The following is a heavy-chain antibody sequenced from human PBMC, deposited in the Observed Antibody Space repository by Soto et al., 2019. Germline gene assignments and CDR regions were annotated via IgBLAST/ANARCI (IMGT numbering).Heavy chain of an antibody. V-gene: IGHV4-34*01. CDR2: INHSGSS. CDR1: GGSFSGYY. CDR3: ARVNPYYSSVYYSEYFHH. D-gene: IGHD3-22*01. J-gene: IGHJ1*01. Sequence: QVQLQQWGAGLLKPSETLSLTCAVYGGSFSGYYWSWIRQPPGTGLEWIGEINHSGSSNYDPSLKSRVTISVDTSKNQFSLKLSSVTAADTAVYYCARVNPYYSSVYYSEYFHHWGQGTLVTVSS.